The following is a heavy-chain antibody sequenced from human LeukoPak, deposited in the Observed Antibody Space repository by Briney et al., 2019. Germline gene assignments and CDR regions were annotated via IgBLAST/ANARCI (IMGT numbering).Heavy chain of an antibody. J-gene: IGHJ4*02. CDR2: ISSSSSYI. V-gene: IGHV3-21*01. CDR3: ARDPAGTSYYDFWSGYYFDY. CDR1: GFTFSNYN. Sequence: GGSLRLSCAASGFTFSNYNINWVRQAPGKGLEWVSSISSSSSYIYYADSVKGRFTISRDNAKNSLYLQMNSRRAEDTAVYYCARDPAGTSYYDFWSGYYFDYWGQGTLVTVSS. D-gene: IGHD3-3*01.